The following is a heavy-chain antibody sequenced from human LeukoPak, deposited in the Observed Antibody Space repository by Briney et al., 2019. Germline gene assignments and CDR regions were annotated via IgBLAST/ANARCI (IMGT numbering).Heavy chain of an antibody. V-gene: IGHV3-23*01. CDR3: APDPNIWLRHY. CDR1: GFTLSSCV. J-gene: IGHJ4*02. Sequence: PGGSLRLSCAASGFTLSSCVMNWVRQAPGKGLEWVSTISGSGDSTYYAESVKGRFTISRDNSKNTLFLQMNSLRGEDTAIYYCAPDPNIWLRHYWGQGTLVTVSS. D-gene: IGHD5-12*01. CDR2: ISGSGDST.